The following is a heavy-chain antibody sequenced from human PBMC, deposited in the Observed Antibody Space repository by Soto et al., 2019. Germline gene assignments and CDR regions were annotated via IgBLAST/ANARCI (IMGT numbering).Heavy chain of an antibody. V-gene: IGHV3-23*01. CDR3: ARWNGYGDS. CDR1: GFSISTYG. CDR2: FSGSSGNT. J-gene: IGHJ4*02. Sequence: PGGSLRLSCAASGFSISTYGVTWVRQAPGKGLEWVSGFSGSSGNTYYADSVKGRFTISRDNSKNTVYLQMNSLRAEDTAVYYCARWNGYGDSWGQGTLVTVLL. D-gene: IGHD1-1*01.